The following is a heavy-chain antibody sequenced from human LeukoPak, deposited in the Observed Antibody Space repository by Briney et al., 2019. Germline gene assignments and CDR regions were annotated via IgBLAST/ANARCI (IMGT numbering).Heavy chain of an antibody. V-gene: IGHV4-34*01. Sequence: SETLSLTCAVYGGSFSGYYWSWIRQPPGKGLEWIGEINHSGSTNYNPSLKSRVTISVDTSKNQLSLKLSSVTAADTAVYYCARGRPRVPAATGGYFDYWGQGTLVTVSS. CDR2: INHSGST. J-gene: IGHJ4*02. CDR3: ARGRPRVPAATGGYFDY. D-gene: IGHD2-2*01. CDR1: GGSFSGYY.